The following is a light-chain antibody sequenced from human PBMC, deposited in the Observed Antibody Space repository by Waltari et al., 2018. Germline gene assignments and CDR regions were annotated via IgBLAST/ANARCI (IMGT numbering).Light chain of an antibody. CDR3: QQSYSMPRT. CDR2: AGS. CDR1: QSVDNY. V-gene: IGKV1-39*01. Sequence: DIQMTQSPSSLSASVGDRVAITCRASQSVDNYLNWYRQRPGKAPELLIYAGSSLQGGVPSRFTGSGYGTDFTLTISSLQSEDFATYYCQQSYSMPRTFGQGTKLEI. J-gene: IGKJ2*01.